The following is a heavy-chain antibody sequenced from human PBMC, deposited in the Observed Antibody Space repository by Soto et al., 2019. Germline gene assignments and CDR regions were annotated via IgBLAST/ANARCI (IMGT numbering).Heavy chain of an antibody. CDR1: GGTFSSYA. D-gene: IGHD2-15*01. CDR2: IIPIFGTA. V-gene: IGHV1-69*12. J-gene: IGHJ6*02. CDR3: ARHPGRPYYYYGMDV. Sequence: QVQLVQSGAEVKKPGSSVKVSCKASGGTFSSYAISWVRQAPGHGLEWMGGIIPIFGTADYAQKFQGRVTITADESTSTAYRELSSLRSEDTAVYYCARHPGRPYYYYGMDVWGQGTTVTVSS.